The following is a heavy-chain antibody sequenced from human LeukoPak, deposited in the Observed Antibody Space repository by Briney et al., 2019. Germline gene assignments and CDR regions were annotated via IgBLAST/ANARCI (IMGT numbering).Heavy chain of an antibody. CDR2: MYLSGTT. D-gene: IGHD3-22*01. CDR1: GDSINSLDL. CDR3: AGLVGRYSSGLYYYYFDY. Sequence: SETLSLTCTVSGDSINSLDLWSWVRQPPGKGLEWIGEMYLSGTTHSNPSVKSRVTISIDKSKNQFFLNLSSVTAAGTAVYYCAGLVGRYSSGLYYYYFDYWGQGTLVTVSS. V-gene: IGHV4-4*02. J-gene: IGHJ4*02.